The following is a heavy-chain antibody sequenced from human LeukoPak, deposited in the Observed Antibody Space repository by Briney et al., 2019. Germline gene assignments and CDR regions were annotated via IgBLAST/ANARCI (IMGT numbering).Heavy chain of an antibody. CDR3: ARGPFGSGSYFDY. D-gene: IGHD3-10*01. Sequence: ASVKVSCKASGYTFTSYDVNWVRQATGQGLEWMGWMNSNSANTGYAQKFQGRVTMTRDTSISTAYMELSSLRSEDTAVYYCARGPFGSGSYFDYWGQGTLVTVSS. CDR1: GYTFTSYD. J-gene: IGHJ4*02. CDR2: MNSNSANT. V-gene: IGHV1-8*01.